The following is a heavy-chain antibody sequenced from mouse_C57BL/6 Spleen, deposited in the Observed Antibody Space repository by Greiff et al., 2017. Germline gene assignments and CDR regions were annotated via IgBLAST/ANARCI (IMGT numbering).Heavy chain of an antibody. Sequence: QVQLQQPGAELVRPGSSVKLSCKASGYTFTSYWMHWVKQRPIQGLEWIGNIDPSDSETHYNQKFKDKATLTVDKSSSTAYMQLSSLTSEDSAVYYCANYYDGGYFDVWGTGTTVTVSS. V-gene: IGHV1-52*01. CDR1: GYTFTSYW. CDR2: IDPSDSET. CDR3: ANYYDGGYFDV. D-gene: IGHD1-1*01. J-gene: IGHJ1*03.